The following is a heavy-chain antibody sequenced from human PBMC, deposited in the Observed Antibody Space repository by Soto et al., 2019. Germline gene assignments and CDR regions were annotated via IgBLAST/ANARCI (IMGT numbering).Heavy chain of an antibody. CDR3: ARVPIVATIVSRVYYYYMDV. D-gene: IGHD5-12*01. J-gene: IGHJ6*03. CDR2: ISSSSSYI. Sequence: LRLSCAASGFTFSSYSMNWVRQAPGKGLEWVSSISSSSSYIYYADSVKGRFTISRDNAKNSLYLQMNSLRAEDTAVYYCARVPIVATIVSRVYYYYMDVWGKGTTVTVSS. V-gene: IGHV3-21*01. CDR1: GFTFSSYS.